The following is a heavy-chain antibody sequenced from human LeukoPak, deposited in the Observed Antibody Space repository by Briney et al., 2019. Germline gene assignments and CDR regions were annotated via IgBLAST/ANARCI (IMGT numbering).Heavy chain of an antibody. D-gene: IGHD1-1*01. CDR3: ARDGRATYYYYGMDV. CDR2: IWYDGSNK. Sequence: GGSLRLSCAASGFTFSSYGMHWVRQAPGKGLEWVAVIWYDGSNKYYADSVKGRFTISRDNSKNTLYLQMNSPRAEDTAVYYCARDGRATYYYYGMDVWGQGTTVTVSS. J-gene: IGHJ6*02. V-gene: IGHV3-33*01. CDR1: GFTFSSYG.